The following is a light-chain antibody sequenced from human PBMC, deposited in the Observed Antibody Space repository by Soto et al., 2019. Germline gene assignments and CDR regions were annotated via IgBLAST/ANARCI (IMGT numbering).Light chain of an antibody. CDR1: QTISRF. CDR2: AAT. Sequence: DIQMTQSPSSMSASVEDRVTITCRASQTISRFLNWYQQKPGKAPRLLIYAATDLQSGVPSRFSGSGSGTDFTLTINGLQPEDFTTYFCQQSYSTPQTFGQGTKVDIK. J-gene: IGKJ1*01. V-gene: IGKV1-39*01. CDR3: QQSYSTPQT.